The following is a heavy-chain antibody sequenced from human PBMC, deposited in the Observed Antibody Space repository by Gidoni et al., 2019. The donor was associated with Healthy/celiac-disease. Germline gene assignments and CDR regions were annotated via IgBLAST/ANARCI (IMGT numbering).Heavy chain of an antibody. J-gene: IGHJ4*02. CDR3: AARKDFWSGLLDY. CDR1: GYTVTGYY. D-gene: IGHD3-3*01. Sequence: VQLVQSGAEGKKPGAAGKVSCKASGYTVTGYYMHWVRQAPGQGLEWMGRINPNSGGTNYAQNFQGRVTMTRDTSISTAYMELSRLRSDDTAVYYCAARKDFWSGLLDYWGQGTLVTVSS. CDR2: INPNSGGT. V-gene: IGHV1-2*06.